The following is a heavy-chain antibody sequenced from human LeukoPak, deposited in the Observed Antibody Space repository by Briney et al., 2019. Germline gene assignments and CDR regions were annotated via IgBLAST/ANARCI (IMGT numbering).Heavy chain of an antibody. Sequence: PSETLSLTCTVSGGSISSGGNYWSWIRPHPGKGLEWIGYIYYSGSTYYNPSLKSRVTISLDTSKNQFSLKLTSVTAADTAVYYCARDRWFDPWGQGTLVTVSS. V-gene: IGHV4-31*03. CDR3: ARDRWFDP. CDR2: IYYSGST. CDR1: GGSISSGGNY. J-gene: IGHJ5*02.